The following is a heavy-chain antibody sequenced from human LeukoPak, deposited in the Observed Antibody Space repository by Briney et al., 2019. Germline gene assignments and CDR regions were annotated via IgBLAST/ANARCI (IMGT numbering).Heavy chain of an antibody. V-gene: IGHV4-4*07. J-gene: IGHJ6*02. Sequence: SETLSLTCTVSGGSISSYYWSWIRQPAGKGLEWLGRIYTSGSTNYNPFLKSRVTMSVDTSKNQFSLKLSSVTAADTAVYYCARDGGAYYYYGIDVWGQGTTVTVSS. D-gene: IGHD3-16*01. CDR3: ARDGGAYYYYGIDV. CDR1: GGSISSYY. CDR2: IYTSGST.